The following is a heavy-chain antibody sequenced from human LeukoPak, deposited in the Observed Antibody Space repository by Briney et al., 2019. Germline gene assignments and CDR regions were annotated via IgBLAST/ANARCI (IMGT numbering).Heavy chain of an antibody. CDR1: GFTFSSYS. D-gene: IGHD5-18*01. V-gene: IGHV3-7*01. Sequence: GGSLRLSCTASGFTFSSYSLNWVRQAPGKGPQWVANIKQDGSEKRYVDAVKGRFTISRDNAKNSLFLQMNSLRVEDTALYYCATRYTADAFDIWGQGTMVTVSS. CDR2: IKQDGSEK. CDR3: ATRYTADAFDI. J-gene: IGHJ3*02.